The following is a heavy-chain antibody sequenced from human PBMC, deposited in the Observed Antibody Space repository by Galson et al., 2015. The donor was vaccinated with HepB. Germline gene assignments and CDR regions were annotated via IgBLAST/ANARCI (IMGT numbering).Heavy chain of an antibody. D-gene: IGHD3-3*01. CDR1: GFTFTTSG. J-gene: IGHJ4*02. CDR2: IGYSGTYR. CDR3: ARDASEWSRDY. Sequence: SLRLSCAASGFTFTTSGMTWVRQAPGKGLEWDAVIGYSGTYRHYADSVKGRFAISRDNAKNSVYLQMNSLRVEDTAVYYCARDASEWSRDYWGQGTLVAVSS. V-gene: IGHV3-21*01.